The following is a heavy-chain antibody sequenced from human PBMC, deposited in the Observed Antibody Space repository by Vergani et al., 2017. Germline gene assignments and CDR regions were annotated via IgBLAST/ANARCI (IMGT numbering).Heavy chain of an antibody. CDR3: ASLPPYYDDSSGLAPAAFDI. D-gene: IGHD3-22*01. J-gene: IGHJ3*02. CDR1: GGPISSSSYY. V-gene: IGHV4-39*01. CDR2: IYYSGRT. Sequence: QLQLQESGPGLVKPSETLSLTCTVSGGPISSSSYYWGWIRQPPGKGLEWIGSIYYSGRTYYNPSLKSRVTISVDTSTNQFSLKLSSVTAADTAVYYCASLPPYYDDSSGLAPAAFDIWGQGTMVTVSS.